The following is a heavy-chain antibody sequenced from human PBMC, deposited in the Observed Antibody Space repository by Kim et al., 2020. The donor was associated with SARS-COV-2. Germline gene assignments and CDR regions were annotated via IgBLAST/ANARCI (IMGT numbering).Heavy chain of an antibody. V-gene: IGHV1-2*02. J-gene: IGHJ4*02. D-gene: IGHD6-13*01. Sequence: YAQKFQGRVTMTRDTSFSTAYMELSSLRSDDTAVYYCARVRIAVAGTPPDYWGLGTLVTVSS. CDR3: ARVRIAVAGTPPDY.